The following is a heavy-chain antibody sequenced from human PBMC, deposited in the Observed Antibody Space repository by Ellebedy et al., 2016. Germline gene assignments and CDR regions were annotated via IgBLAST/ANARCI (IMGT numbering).Heavy chain of an antibody. CDR2: IIPIFGTA. Sequence: SVKVSXKASGGTFSSYAISWVRQAPGQGLEWMGGIIPIFGTANYAQKFQGRVTITADESTSTAYMELSSLRSEDTAVYYCAIGLRGYCSSTSCYRYYYYYGMDVWGQGTTVTVSS. D-gene: IGHD2-2*01. J-gene: IGHJ6*02. V-gene: IGHV1-69*13. CDR1: GGTFSSYA. CDR3: AIGLRGYCSSTSCYRYYYYYGMDV.